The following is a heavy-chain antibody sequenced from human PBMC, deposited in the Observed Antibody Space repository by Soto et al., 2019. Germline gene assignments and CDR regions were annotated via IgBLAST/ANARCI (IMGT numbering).Heavy chain of an antibody. CDR3: ARSLSPAGYYYGMDV. J-gene: IGHJ6*02. V-gene: IGHV3-21*01. CDR1: GFTFSSYS. D-gene: IGHD2-2*01. CDR2: ISSSSSYI. Sequence: EVQLVESGGGLVKPGGSLRLSCAASGFTFSSYSMNWVRQAPGKGLEWVSSISSSSSYIYYADSVKGRFTISRDNAKNSLYLQMNSLRAEDTAVYYCARSLSPAGYYYGMDVWGQGTTVTVSS.